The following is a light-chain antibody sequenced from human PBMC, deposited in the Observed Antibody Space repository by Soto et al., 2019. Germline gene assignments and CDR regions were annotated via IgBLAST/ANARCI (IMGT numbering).Light chain of an antibody. Sequence: ETVLTQSPGTLSLSPGERATLSCRASQSVSSSYLAWYQHKPGQAPRLLIYGASSRATGIPDRFSGSGSGTDFSLTISRLETEDFAVYYCQQYGSSASTLGQGTKVEIK. CDR3: QQYGSSAST. J-gene: IGKJ1*01. CDR1: QSVSSSY. V-gene: IGKV3-20*01. CDR2: GAS.